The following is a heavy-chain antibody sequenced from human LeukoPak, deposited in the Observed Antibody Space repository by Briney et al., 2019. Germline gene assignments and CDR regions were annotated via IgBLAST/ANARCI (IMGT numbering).Heavy chain of an antibody. Sequence: HSGRSLRLSCAASGFTLSSYGMHWVRQAPGEGLEWVAVISYDGSNKYYADSVKGRFTISRDNSKNTLYLQMNSVRAEDTAVYYCAKDLYDSSGYYYPGAFDIWGQGTMVTVSS. V-gene: IGHV3-30*18. CDR1: GFTLSSYG. D-gene: IGHD3-22*01. CDR2: ISYDGSNK. J-gene: IGHJ3*02. CDR3: AKDLYDSSGYYYPGAFDI.